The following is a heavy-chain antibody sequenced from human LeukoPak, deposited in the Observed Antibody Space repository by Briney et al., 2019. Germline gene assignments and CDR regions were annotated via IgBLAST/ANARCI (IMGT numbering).Heavy chain of an antibody. J-gene: IGHJ4*02. V-gene: IGHV3-23*01. CDR2: ITGSSGSI. D-gene: IGHD6-19*01. CDR1: GFTFSSHA. CDR3: AKFPQWPPRFFDY. Sequence: PGGSLRLSCAASGFTFSSHAMTWVRQAPGKGLEWVSTITGSSGSIDYADSVKGRFTISRDNSKNTLYLQMNSLRAEDTAVYYCAKFPQWPPRFFDYWGQGSLVTVSS.